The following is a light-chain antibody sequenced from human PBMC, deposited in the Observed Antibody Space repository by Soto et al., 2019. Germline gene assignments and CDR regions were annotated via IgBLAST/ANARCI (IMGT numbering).Light chain of an antibody. CDR2: KAS. CDR1: QSVTTY. CDR3: PQYNTYPYT. V-gene: IGKV1-5*03. J-gene: IGKJ2*01. Sequence: DIQMTQSPSTLSASVGDRVTITCRVSQSVTTYLAWYQQKPGKAPKLLIYKASSLETGVPSSFSGSGSGTEFTLTISILQPDDFATYYCPQYNTYPYTFGPGTKLEI.